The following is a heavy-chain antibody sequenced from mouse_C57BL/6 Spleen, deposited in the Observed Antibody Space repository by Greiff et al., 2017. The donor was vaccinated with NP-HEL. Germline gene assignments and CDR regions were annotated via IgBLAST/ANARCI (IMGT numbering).Heavy chain of an antibody. D-gene: IGHD1-1*01. J-gene: IGHJ2*01. Sequence: EVQLQESGPGLVKPSQSLSLTCSVTGYSITSGYYWNWIRQFPGNKLEWMGYISYDGSNNYNPSLKNRISITRDTSKNQFFLKLNSVTTEDTATYYCARDTVITTVVAKEYYFDYWGQGTTLTVSS. V-gene: IGHV3-6*01. CDR3: ARDTVITTVVAKEYYFDY. CDR1: GYSITSGYY. CDR2: ISYDGSN.